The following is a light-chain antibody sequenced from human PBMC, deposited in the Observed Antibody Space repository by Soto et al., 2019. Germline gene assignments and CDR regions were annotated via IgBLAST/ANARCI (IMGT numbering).Light chain of an antibody. V-gene: IGLV1-44*01. CDR3: SAWDDRLSGRL. CDR1: SSNIGINT. CDR2: TDN. J-gene: IGLJ2*01. Sequence: QAVLTQPPSASGTPGQRVTISCSGGSSNIGINTVNWYQQLPGTAPKVLIYTDNQRPSGVPDRFSGSKSGTSASLAINGLQSGDEADYFCSAWDDRLSGRLFGGGTKLTVL.